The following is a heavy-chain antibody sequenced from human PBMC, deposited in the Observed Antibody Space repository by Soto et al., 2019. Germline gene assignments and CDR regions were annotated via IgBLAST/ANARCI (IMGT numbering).Heavy chain of an antibody. J-gene: IGHJ6*03. CDR3: ASWRVVPAAAKTLYYYYYCMHV. Sequence: SETLSLTCTVSGGSISSYYWRWIRQPPGKGLEKIGYIYYSGSTNYNPSLKSRVTISVDTSKNQFSLKLSSVTAADTAVYYCASWRVVPAAAKTLYYYYYCMHVWGKTTTVTV. CDR1: GGSISSYY. D-gene: IGHD2-2*01. CDR2: IYYSGST. V-gene: IGHV4-59*08.